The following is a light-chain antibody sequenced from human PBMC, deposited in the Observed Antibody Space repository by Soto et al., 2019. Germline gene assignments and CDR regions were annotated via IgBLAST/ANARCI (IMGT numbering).Light chain of an antibody. Sequence: EIVMTQSPATLSVSPGERATLSCRASQSVSSNLAWYQQKPGQAPRLLIYGASTRATGIPARFSGSGSGTEFTLTISILQSEDFAVYYCHQYNNWPPWTFGKGTNVEIK. J-gene: IGKJ1*01. CDR2: GAS. CDR1: QSVSSN. CDR3: HQYNNWPPWT. V-gene: IGKV3-15*01.